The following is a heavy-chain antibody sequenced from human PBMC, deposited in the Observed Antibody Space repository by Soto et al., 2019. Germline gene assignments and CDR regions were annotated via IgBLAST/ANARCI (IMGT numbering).Heavy chain of an antibody. CDR1: GFNFSTYG. J-gene: IGHJ4*02. Sequence: QEQLVESGGGVVQPGRSLRVSCAASGFNFSTYGMHWVRQAQGKGLEWVAVISSDGSNKYYGDSAKGRFTISRDNSQNTVYPQMTGLRADDTAVYFCARSHSCVWDGRIANWGQGTRVTVSS. V-gene: IGHV3-30*03. CDR3: ARSHSCVWDGRIAN. CDR2: ISSDGSNK. D-gene: IGHD6-19*01.